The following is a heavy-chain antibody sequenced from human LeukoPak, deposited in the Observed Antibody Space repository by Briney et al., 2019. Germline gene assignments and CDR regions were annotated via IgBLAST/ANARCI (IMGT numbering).Heavy chain of an antibody. Sequence: SETLSLTCTVSGGSISSSSYYWGWIRQPPGKGLEWIGSIYYSGSTYYNPSLKSRVTISVDTSKNQFSLKLSSVTAADTAVYYCARLGYCSGGSCPYYYYYMDVWGKGTTVTISS. D-gene: IGHD2-15*01. J-gene: IGHJ6*03. CDR3: ARLGYCSGGSCPYYYYYMDV. CDR1: GGSISSSSYY. CDR2: IYYSGST. V-gene: IGHV4-39*01.